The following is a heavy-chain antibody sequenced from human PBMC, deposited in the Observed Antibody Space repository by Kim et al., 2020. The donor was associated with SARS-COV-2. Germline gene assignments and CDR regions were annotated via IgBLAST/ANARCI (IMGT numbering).Heavy chain of an antibody. J-gene: IGHJ4*02. D-gene: IGHD4-17*01. CDR2: ILSGGSST. CDR3: AKRSNYGDYYFG. V-gene: IGHV3-23*03. Sequence: GGYLRLSCAASGFTFSSYAMDWVRQAPGKGLEWVSVILSGGSSTNYADSVKGRLTIARDNSKNTLYLQMNSLRAEDTAVYYCAKRSNYGDYYFGWGQGTL. CDR1: GFTFSSYA.